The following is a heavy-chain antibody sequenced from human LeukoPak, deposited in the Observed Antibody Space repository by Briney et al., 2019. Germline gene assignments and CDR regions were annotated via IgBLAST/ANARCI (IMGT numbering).Heavy chain of an antibody. CDR2: ISAYNGNT. CDR3: ASNSAYFTNGVSSGGLLIFQH. D-gene: IGHD2-8*01. CDR1: GYTFTSCC. V-gene: IGHV1-18*01. J-gene: IGHJ1*01. Sequence: GPSVKVSCKASGYTFTSCCISWVRQAPGQGLEWMGWISAYNGNTNYAQKLQGRPTMTTHPSTRTAYKEPRRLRSNDPAVYYCASNSAYFTNGVSSGGLLIFQHWGQGTLVTVSS.